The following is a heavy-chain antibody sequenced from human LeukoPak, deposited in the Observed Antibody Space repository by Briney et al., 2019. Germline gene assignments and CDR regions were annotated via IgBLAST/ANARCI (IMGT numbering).Heavy chain of an antibody. V-gene: IGHV3-74*01. Sequence: GGSLRLSCEASGFTFSTSWMYWVRQAPGKGLEWVSRINGDGSDPSYADFVKGRFTISRDNSKNTLYLQMNSLRAEDTAVYYCARDHKAAAGINWFDPWGQGTLVTVSS. J-gene: IGHJ5*02. CDR1: GFTFSTSW. CDR2: INGDGSDP. CDR3: ARDHKAAAGINWFDP. D-gene: IGHD6-13*01.